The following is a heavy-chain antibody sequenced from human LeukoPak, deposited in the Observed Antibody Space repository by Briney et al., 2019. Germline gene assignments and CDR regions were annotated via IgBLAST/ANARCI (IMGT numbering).Heavy chain of an antibody. D-gene: IGHD1-26*01. J-gene: IGHJ3*02. CDR3: ASTDLGWEPDAFDI. V-gene: IGHV3-48*01. Sequence: PGGSLRLSCAASGFTFSSYSMNWVRQAPGKGLEWVSYISSSSSTIYYADSVKGRFTISRDNAKNSLYPQMNSLRAEDTAVYYCASTDLGWEPDAFDIWGQGTMVTVSS. CDR1: GFTFSSYS. CDR2: ISSSSSTI.